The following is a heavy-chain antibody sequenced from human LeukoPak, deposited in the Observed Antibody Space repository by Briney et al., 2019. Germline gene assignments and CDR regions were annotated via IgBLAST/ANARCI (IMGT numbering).Heavy chain of an antibody. J-gene: IGHJ3*02. CDR3: ARFLAAAEAFDI. V-gene: IGHV4-39*07. Sequence: SETLSLTCTVSGGSISSSSYYWGWFRQPPGKGLEWIGSIYYSGSTYYNPSLKSRVTISVDTSKNQFSLKLSSVTAADTAVYYCARFLAAAEAFDIWGQGTMVTVSS. CDR2: IYYSGST. CDR1: GGSISSSSYY. D-gene: IGHD6-13*01.